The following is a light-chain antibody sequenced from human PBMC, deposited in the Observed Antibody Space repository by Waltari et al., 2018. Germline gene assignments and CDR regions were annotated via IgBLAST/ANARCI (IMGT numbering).Light chain of an antibody. J-gene: IGLJ3*02. CDR1: NANIGRGF. Sequence: QSLLTQPPSASGTPGERVTLSCSGSNANIGRGFVYWYHQVPGTAPKTLIYQNVERPSGVPDRFSGSKSGTSASLAISGLRPEDEGDYYCAAWDYNLNGVVFGGGTRLTVL. CDR3: AAWDYNLNGVV. CDR2: QNV. V-gene: IGLV1-47*01.